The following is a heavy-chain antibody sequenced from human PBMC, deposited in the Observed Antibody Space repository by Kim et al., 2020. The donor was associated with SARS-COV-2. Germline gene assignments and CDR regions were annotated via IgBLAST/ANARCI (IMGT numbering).Heavy chain of an antibody. V-gene: IGHV3-74*01. CDR2: SST. Sequence: SSTTYADSVKGRFTISRDNAKNTLYLQRNSLRAEDTAVYYCARDVSYSSATWGQGTLVTVSS. CDR3: ARDVSYSSAT. D-gene: IGHD6-19*01. J-gene: IGHJ5*02.